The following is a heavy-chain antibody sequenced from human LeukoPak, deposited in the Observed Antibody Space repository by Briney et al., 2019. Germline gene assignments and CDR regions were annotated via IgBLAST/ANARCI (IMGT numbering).Heavy chain of an antibody. D-gene: IGHD2-8*02. Sequence: LPGGSLRLSCAASGFMFSSNWMSWVRLAPGKGLEWVANIKQDGSEEYYVDSVKGRFTISRDNAKNSLYLQMNSLRAEDTAVYYCASKGCTGGNCKHYFDYWGQGTLVTVAS. CDR2: IKQDGSEE. J-gene: IGHJ4*02. CDR3: ASKGCTGGNCKHYFDY. CDR1: GFMFSSNW. V-gene: IGHV3-7*03.